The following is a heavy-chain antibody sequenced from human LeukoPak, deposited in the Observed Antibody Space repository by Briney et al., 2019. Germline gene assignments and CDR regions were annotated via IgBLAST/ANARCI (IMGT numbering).Heavy chain of an antibody. J-gene: IGHJ5*02. CDR1: GYTFTGYY. CDR2: INPNSGGT. Sequence: GASVKVSCKASGYTFTGYYMHWVRQAPGQGLKWMGWINPNSGGTNYAQKFQGRVTMTRDTSISTAYMELSRLRSDDTAVYYCARVYCSSTSCWFDPWGQGTLVTVSS. V-gene: IGHV1-2*02. CDR3: ARVYCSSTSCWFDP. D-gene: IGHD2-2*01.